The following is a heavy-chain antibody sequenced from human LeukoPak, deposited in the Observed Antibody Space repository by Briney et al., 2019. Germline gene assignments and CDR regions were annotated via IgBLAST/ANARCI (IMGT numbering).Heavy chain of an antibody. D-gene: IGHD3-10*01. CDR3: AKGFGESPFDY. CDR1: GFTFSSYG. CDR2: ISGSGGST. V-gene: IGHV3-23*01. J-gene: IGHJ4*02. Sequence: GGTLRLSCAASGFTFSSYGMSWVRQAPGKGLEWVSAISGSGGSTYYADSVKGRFTISRDNSKNTLYLQMNSLRAEDTAVYYCAKGFGESPFDYWGQGTLVTVSS.